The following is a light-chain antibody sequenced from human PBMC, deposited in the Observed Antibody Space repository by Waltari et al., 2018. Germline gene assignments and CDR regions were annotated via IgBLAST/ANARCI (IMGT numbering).Light chain of an antibody. Sequence: LVLTQSPSASASLGASVKLTCTLSSGYTSNVIAWLQQQPGKGPRYLMKVNSDGSHRKGDDIPDRFAASKSGAEGYPPLSSLQSEDEADYFCQTGGHGTWVFGGGTKLTVL. CDR2: VNSDGSH. CDR3: QTGGHGTWV. CDR1: SGYTSNV. V-gene: IGLV4-69*01. J-gene: IGLJ3*02.